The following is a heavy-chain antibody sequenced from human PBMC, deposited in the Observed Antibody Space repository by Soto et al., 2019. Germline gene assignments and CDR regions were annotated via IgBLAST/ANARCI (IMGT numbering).Heavy chain of an antibody. CDR2: IRNSGNTI. D-gene: IGHD6-13*01. V-gene: IGHV3-48*02. CDR1: GFTFSSYW. J-gene: IGHJ5*02. Sequence: GGSLRLSCAASGFTFSSYWMSWVRQAPGKGLEWVSYIRNSGNTIYYANSVKGRFTISRDNAKGSLYLQMNSLRDEDTAVYYCTRQNIEHSSGWYPWGQGTLVTVSS. CDR3: TRQNIEHSSGWYP.